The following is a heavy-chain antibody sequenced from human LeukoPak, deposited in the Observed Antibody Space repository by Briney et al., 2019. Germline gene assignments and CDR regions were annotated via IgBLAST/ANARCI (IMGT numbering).Heavy chain of an antibody. D-gene: IGHD6-13*01. Sequence: GGSLRLSCAASGFTFSSYWMSWVRQAPGKGLEWVANIKQDGSEKYYVDSVKGRFTISRNNAKNSLYLQMNSLRAEDTAVYYCARWLRGIADEDGVDVWGKGTTVTVSS. CDR2: IKQDGSEK. CDR1: GFTFSSYW. CDR3: ARWLRGIADEDGVDV. J-gene: IGHJ6*04. V-gene: IGHV3-7*03.